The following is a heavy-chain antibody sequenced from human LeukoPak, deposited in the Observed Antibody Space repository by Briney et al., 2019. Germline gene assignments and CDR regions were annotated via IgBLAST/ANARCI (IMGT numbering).Heavy chain of an antibody. CDR2: MNPNSGNT. J-gene: IGHJ4*02. D-gene: IGHD3-10*01. Sequence: ASVKVSCKASGHTFTSYDINWVRQATGQGLEWMGWMNPNSGNTGYAQKFQGRVTMSRNTSISTAYMELSSLRSEDTAVYYCARGRRNMVRGVITYWGQGTLVTVSS. CDR3: ARGRRNMVRGVITY. V-gene: IGHV1-8*01. CDR1: GHTFTSYD.